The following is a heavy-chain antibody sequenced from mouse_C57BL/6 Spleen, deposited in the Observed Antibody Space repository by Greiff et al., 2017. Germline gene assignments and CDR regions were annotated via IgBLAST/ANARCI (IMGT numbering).Heavy chain of an antibody. CDR1: GFTFSDYY. V-gene: IGHV5-12*01. CDR3: ARHSYDYDRNYYAMDY. J-gene: IGHJ4*01. CDR2: ISNGGGST. D-gene: IGHD2-4*01. Sequence: EVNVVESGGGLVQPGGSLKLSCAASGFTFSDYYMYWVRQTPEKRLEWVAYISNGGGSTYYPDTVKGRFTIARDTSKNTLYLQISRLKSEDTAMYYCARHSYDYDRNYYAMDYWGQGTSVTVSS.